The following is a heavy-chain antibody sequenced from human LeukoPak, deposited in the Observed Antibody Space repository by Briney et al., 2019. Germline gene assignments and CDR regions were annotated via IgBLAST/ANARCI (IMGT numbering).Heavy chain of an antibody. Sequence: PGRSLRLSCAASGFTFDDYAMHWVRQAPGKGLEWVSGIRWNSGSIGYADSVKGRFTISRDNSKNTLYLQLNSLRAEDTAVYYCAKSRSSEARAGSNYWGQGTLVTVSS. J-gene: IGHJ4*02. CDR2: IRWNSGSI. CDR3: AKSRSSEARAGSNY. D-gene: IGHD6-6*01. CDR1: GFTFDDYA. V-gene: IGHV3-9*01.